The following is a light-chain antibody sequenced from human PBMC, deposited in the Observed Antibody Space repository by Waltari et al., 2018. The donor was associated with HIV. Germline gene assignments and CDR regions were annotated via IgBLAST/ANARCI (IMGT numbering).Light chain of an antibody. CDR3: MQAPERT. V-gene: IGKV2-28*01. J-gene: IGKJ1*01. CDR1: QSLLHSNGYNY. Sequence: DIVMTQPPLFLPVTPGEPASISCRSSQSLLHSNGYNYLDWYLQKPGQSPQLLIYLGSNRASGVPDRFSGSGSGTDFTLKISRVEAEDVGVYYCMQAPERTFGQGTKVEIK. CDR2: LGS.